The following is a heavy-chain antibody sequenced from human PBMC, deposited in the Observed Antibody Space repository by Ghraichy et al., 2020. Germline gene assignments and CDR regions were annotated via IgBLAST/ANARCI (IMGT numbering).Heavy chain of an antibody. V-gene: IGHV5-51*01. CDR3: ARSGYYDSSGYYDFDY. D-gene: IGHD3-22*01. J-gene: IGHJ4*02. Sequence: GESLNISCKGSGYSFTSYWIGWVRQMPGKGLEWMGIIYPGDSDTRYSPSFQGQVTISADKSISTAYLQWSSLKASDTAMYYCARSGYYDSSGYYDFDYWGQGTLVTVSS. CDR2: IYPGDSDT. CDR1: GYSFTSYW.